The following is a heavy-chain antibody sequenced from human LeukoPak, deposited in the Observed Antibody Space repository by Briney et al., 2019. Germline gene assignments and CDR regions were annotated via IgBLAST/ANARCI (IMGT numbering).Heavy chain of an antibody. CDR3: ARGLGRCSGGSCYFPRPMLILHFDI. Sequence: SETLSLTCTVSGYSISSGYYWSWIRQPPGKGLEWIGEINHSGSTNYNPSLKSRVTISVDTSKNQFSLKLSSVTAADTAVYYCARGLGRCSGGSCYFPRPMLILHFDIWGQGTMVTVSS. CDR1: GYSISSGYY. CDR2: INHSGST. D-gene: IGHD2-15*01. J-gene: IGHJ3*02. V-gene: IGHV4-38-2*02.